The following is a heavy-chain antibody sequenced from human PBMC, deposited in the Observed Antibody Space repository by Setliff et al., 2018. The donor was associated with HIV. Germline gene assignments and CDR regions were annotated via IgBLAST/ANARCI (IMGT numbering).Heavy chain of an antibody. CDR3: ASGALSRLLEWLSLDS. CDR2: IYSGDTGP. V-gene: IGHV3-23*03. Sequence: PGGSLRLSCAASGFTFSNSAMSWVRQAPGKGLEWVSVIYSGDTGPYYADSVKGRLTISRDNSQNTLYLQMSRLRVDDTGVYFCASGALSRLLEWLSLDSWGQGTQVTVSS. D-gene: IGHD3-3*01. J-gene: IGHJ5*01. CDR1: GFTFSNSA.